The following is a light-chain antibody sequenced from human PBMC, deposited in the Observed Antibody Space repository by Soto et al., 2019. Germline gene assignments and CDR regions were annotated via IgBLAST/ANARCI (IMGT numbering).Light chain of an antibody. V-gene: IGKV1-13*02. CDR1: QGISSA. CDR3: QQFNSYPLT. Sequence: AIQLTQSPSSLSASVGDRVTITCRASQGISSALAWYQQKPEKAPKLLIYDASSLESGVPSRFSGSGSGTDLTLTISSLQPEHFATYYCQQFNSYPLTFGGGPKVQIK. CDR2: DAS. J-gene: IGKJ4*01.